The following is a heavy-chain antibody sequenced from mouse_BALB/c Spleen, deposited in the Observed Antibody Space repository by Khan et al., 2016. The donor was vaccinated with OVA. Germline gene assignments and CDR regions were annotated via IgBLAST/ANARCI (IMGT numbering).Heavy chain of an antibody. CDR1: GFSLTNYG. Sequence: QVQLKESGPGLVAPSQSLSITCTISGFSLTNYGVHWVRQPPGKGLEWLVVIWSDGSTTYNSALKSRLTISKDNSKSQVFLKMNSLQTDYTAMYFWSRQPFYHYHIIDYWGQGTSVPVSP. V-gene: IGHV2-6-1*01. J-gene: IGHJ4*01. CDR3: SRQPFYHYHIIDY. CDR2: IWSDGST. D-gene: IGHD2-3*01.